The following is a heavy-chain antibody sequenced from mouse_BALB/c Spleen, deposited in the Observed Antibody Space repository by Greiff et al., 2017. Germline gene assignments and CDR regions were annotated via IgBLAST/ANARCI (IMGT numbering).Heavy chain of an antibody. CDR1: GYSITSGYY. J-gene: IGHJ1*01. Sequence: VQLQQSGPGLVKPSQSLSLTCSVTGYSITSGYYWNWIRQFPGNKLEWMGYISYDGSNNYNPSLKNRISITRDTSKNQFFLKLNSVTTEDTATYYCASRLLRLWYFDVWGAGTTVTVSS. CDR3: ASRLLRLWYFDV. V-gene: IGHV3-6*02. CDR2: ISYDGSN. D-gene: IGHD1-2*01.